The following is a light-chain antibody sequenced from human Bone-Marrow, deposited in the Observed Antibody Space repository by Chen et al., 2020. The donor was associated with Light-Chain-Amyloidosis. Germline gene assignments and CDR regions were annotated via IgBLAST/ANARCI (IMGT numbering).Light chain of an antibody. CDR3: QQYYGIPYT. Sequence: DIVMTQSPDSLAVSLGERATINCKSRQSVLYSSNNKNYLALFQQKPEQPPKLLIYWASTRESGVTDRYSGSGYGTDFTLTISSLQAEDVAVYYCQQYYGIPYTFGQGTKLEIK. CDR1: QSVLYSSNNKNY. CDR2: WAS. J-gene: IGKJ2*01. V-gene: IGKV4-1*01.